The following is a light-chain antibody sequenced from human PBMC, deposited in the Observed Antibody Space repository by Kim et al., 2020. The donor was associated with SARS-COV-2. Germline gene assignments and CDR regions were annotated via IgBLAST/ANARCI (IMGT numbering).Light chain of an antibody. CDR1: SLRSYY. J-gene: IGLJ2*01. V-gene: IGLV3-19*01. CDR3: NSRDSNDNVV. CDR2: GKS. Sequence: ALGQTVMITCQEDSLRSYYATWYQQKPGQAPILVIYGKSNRPSGIPDRFSGSSSGNTASLTITGTQAGDEADYYCNSRDSNDNVVFGGGTQLTVL.